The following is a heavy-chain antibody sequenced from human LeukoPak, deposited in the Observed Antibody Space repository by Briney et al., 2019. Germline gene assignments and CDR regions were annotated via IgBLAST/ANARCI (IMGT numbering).Heavy chain of an antibody. J-gene: IGHJ3*02. D-gene: IGHD3-22*01. Sequence: SQTLSLTCTVSGGSISSGDYYWSWIRQPPGKGLEWIGYIYYSGSTYYNPSLKSRVTISVDTSKNQFSLKLSSVTAADTAVYYCARGLPFHDNYYDSSGYAFDIWGQGTMVTVSS. V-gene: IGHV4-30-4*01. CDR2: IYYSGST. CDR1: GGSISSGDYY. CDR3: ARGLPFHDNYYDSSGYAFDI.